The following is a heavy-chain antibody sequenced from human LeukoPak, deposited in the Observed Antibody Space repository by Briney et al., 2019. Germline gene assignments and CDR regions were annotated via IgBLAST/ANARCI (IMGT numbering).Heavy chain of an antibody. CDR3: VRDRSLGSQYYYYIDV. CDR1: GFIFTNYA. J-gene: IGHJ6*03. Sequence: GGSLRLSCTASGFIFTNYAMNWVRQAPGKGLQWVSYISSSSANIHYADSVKGRFTISRDNAKNSLYLQMNSLTAEDTAVYYCVRDRSLGSQYYYYIDVWGKGTTVTVSS. V-gene: IGHV3-48*01. CDR2: ISSSSANI. D-gene: IGHD2/OR15-2a*01.